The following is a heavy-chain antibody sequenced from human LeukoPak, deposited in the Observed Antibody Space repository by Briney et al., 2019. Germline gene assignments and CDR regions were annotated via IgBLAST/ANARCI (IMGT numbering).Heavy chain of an antibody. J-gene: IGHJ4*02. CDR3: ARHYDSSGYWYYFDY. D-gene: IGHD3-22*01. CDR2: IYYSGST. Sequence: SETLSLTCTVSGGSISSGDYYWSWIRQPPGKGLEWIGYIYYSGSTNYNPSLKSRVTISVDTSKNQFSLKLSSVTVADTAVYYCARHYDSSGYWYYFDYWGQGTLVTVSS. V-gene: IGHV4-30-4*01. CDR1: GGSISSGDYY.